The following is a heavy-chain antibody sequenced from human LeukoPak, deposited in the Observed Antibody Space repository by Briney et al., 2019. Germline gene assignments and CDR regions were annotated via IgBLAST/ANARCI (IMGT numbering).Heavy chain of an antibody. J-gene: IGHJ6*04. CDR1: GGSVSSGSYY. CDR3: ARDNRIIPAAMRPGYYYYGMDA. V-gene: IGHV4-61*01. Sequence: PSETLSLTCTVSGGSVSSGSYYWSWIRQPPGKGLEWIGYIYYSGSTNYNPSLKSRFTISVDTSKNQFSLKLSSVTAADTAVYCCARDNRIIPAAMRPGYYYYGMDAWGKGTTVTVSS. D-gene: IGHD2-2*01. CDR2: IYYSGST.